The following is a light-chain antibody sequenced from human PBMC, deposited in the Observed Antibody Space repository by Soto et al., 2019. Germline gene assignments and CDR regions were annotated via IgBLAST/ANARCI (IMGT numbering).Light chain of an antibody. CDR3: QQYYSYPLT. CDR2: AAS. Sequence: AIRMTQSPSSFSASTGDRVTITCRASKGISSYLAWYQQKPGKAPKLLIYAASTLQSGVPSRFSGSGSGTDFTLTISCLQSEDFATYYCQQYYSYPLTFGGGTRWIS. J-gene: IGKJ4*01. CDR1: KGISSY. V-gene: IGKV1-8*01.